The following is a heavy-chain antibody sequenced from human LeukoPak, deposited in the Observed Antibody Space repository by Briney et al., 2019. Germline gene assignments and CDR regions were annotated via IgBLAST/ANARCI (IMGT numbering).Heavy chain of an antibody. V-gene: IGHV3-23*01. Sequence: GGSLRLSCAASGFTFSSYAMSWVRQAPGKGLEWVSAISGSGSSTYYADSVKGRFTISRGNSKNTLYLQMNSLRAEDTALYYCAKTTFDILTGYPFDYWGQGTLVTVSS. CDR1: GFTFSSYA. J-gene: IGHJ4*02. CDR2: ISGSGSST. D-gene: IGHD3-9*01. CDR3: AKTTFDILTGYPFDY.